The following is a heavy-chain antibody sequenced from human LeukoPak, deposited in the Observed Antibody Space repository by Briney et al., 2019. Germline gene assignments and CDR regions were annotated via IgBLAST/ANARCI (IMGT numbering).Heavy chain of an antibody. D-gene: IGHD3-3*01. CDR2: IRSKAYGGTT. CDR3: TRDNRVGETYYDFWSGYYDYYYMDV. CDR1: GFTFGDFA. J-gene: IGHJ6*03. V-gene: IGHV3-49*03. Sequence: GGSLRLSCTASGFTFGDFAMSWFRQAPGKGLEWVGFIRSKAYGGTTEYAASVKGRFTISRDDSKSIAYLQMNSLKTEDTAVYYCTRDNRVGETYYDFWSGYYDYYYMDVWGKGTTVTVSS.